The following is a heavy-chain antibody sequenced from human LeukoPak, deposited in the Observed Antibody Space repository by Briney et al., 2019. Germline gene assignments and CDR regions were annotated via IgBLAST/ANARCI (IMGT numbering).Heavy chain of an antibody. D-gene: IGHD4-17*01. J-gene: IGHJ1*01. Sequence: SVKVSCKASGGTFSSYAISWVRQAPGQGLEWMGGIIPIFGTANYAQKFQGRVTITADESTSTAYMELSSLRSEDTAVYYCARGGSGYGDYPGYFQHWGQGTLVTVSS. CDR1: GGTFSSYA. CDR3: ARGGSGYGDYPGYFQH. V-gene: IGHV1-69*13. CDR2: IIPIFGTA.